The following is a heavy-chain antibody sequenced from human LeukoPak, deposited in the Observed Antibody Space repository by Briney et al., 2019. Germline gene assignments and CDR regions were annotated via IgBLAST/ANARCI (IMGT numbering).Heavy chain of an antibody. V-gene: IGHV3-64*01. CDR1: GFTFSSYA. D-gene: IGHD4-23*01. Sequence: GGSLRPSCAASGFTFSSYAMHSVRQAPGKGLEYVSAISSNGGSTYYANSVKGRFTISRDNSKNTLYLQMGSLRAEDMAVYYCARGPIRDYGGNSGDYWGQGTLVTVSS. J-gene: IGHJ4*02. CDR2: ISSNGGST. CDR3: ARGPIRDYGGNSGDY.